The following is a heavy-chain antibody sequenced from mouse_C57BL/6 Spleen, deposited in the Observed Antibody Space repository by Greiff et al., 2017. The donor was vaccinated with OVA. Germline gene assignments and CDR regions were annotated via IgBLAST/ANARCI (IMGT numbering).Heavy chain of an antibody. Sequence: EVQLVESGGGLVKPGGSLKLSCAASGFTFSSYAMSWVRQTPEKRLEWVATISDGGSYTYYPDNVKGRFTISRDNAKNNLYLQMSHLKSEDTAMYYCAREDYYGSSDWYFDVWGTGTTVTVSS. V-gene: IGHV5-4*01. CDR2: ISDGGSYT. CDR1: GFTFSSYA. CDR3: AREDYYGSSDWYFDV. J-gene: IGHJ1*03. D-gene: IGHD1-1*01.